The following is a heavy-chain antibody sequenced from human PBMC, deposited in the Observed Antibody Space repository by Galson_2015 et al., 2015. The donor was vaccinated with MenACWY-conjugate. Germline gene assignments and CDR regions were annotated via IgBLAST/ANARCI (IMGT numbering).Heavy chain of an antibody. Sequence: SLRLSCAASGFTFSNYAMGWVRQASGKGLEWVSGLSGSGDKTFYEESVKGRFTISRDNSKNTLHLQMISLRAEDTAVYYCAKAQSIGWYGGYNYFDPWGQGALVTVSS. V-gene: IGHV3-23*01. CDR2: LSGSGDKT. CDR1: GFTFSNYA. D-gene: IGHD6-19*01. J-gene: IGHJ5*02. CDR3: AKAQSIGWYGGYNYFDP.